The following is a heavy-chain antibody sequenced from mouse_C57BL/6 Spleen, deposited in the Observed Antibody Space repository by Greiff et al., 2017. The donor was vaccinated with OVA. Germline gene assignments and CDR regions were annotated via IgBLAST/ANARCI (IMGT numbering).Heavy chain of an antibody. CDR2: IHPNSGST. CDR3: ARSTGYYAMDY. Sequence: QVQLKESGAELVKPGASVKLSCKASGYTFTSYWMHWVKQRPGQGLEWIGMIHPNSGSTNYNEKFKSKATLTVDKSSSTAYMQLSSLTSEDSAVYYCARSTGYYAMDYWGQGTSVTVSS. J-gene: IGHJ4*01. D-gene: IGHD4-1*02. CDR1: GYTFTSYW. V-gene: IGHV1-64*01.